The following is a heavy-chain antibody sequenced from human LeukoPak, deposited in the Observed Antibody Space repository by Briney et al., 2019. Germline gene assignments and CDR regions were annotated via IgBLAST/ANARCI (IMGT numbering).Heavy chain of an antibody. Sequence: SETLSHTCTVSGGSISSYYWSWIRQPPGKGLEWIGYIYYSGSTNYNPSLKSRVTISVDTSKNQFSLKLSSVTAADTAVYYCARLSWFGELFYYYGMDVWGQGTTVTVSS. V-gene: IGHV4-59*08. CDR1: GGSISSYY. J-gene: IGHJ6*02. CDR2: IYYSGST. CDR3: ARLSWFGELFYYYGMDV. D-gene: IGHD3-10*01.